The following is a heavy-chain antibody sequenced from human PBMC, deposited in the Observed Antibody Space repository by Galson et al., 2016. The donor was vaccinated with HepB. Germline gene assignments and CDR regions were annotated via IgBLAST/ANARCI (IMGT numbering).Heavy chain of an antibody. CDR2: ISGSSGTI. CDR1: GFTFSSYI. J-gene: IGHJ6*02. Sequence: SLRLSCAASGFTFSSYIMNWVRQAPGKGLEWVAYISGSSGTIKYADSVKGRFTLSRDNAKKSLYLQMNSLRDEDTAVYYCARDLDCSGGSCYDGMDVWGQGTTVTVSS. V-gene: IGHV3-48*02. D-gene: IGHD2-15*01. CDR3: ARDLDCSGGSCYDGMDV.